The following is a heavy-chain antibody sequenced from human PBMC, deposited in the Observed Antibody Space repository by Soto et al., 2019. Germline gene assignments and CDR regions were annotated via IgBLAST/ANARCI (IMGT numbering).Heavy chain of an antibody. CDR1: GYTFTSYA. Sequence: ASVKVSCKASGYTFTSYAMHWVRQAPGQRLEWMGWINAGNGNTKYSQKFQGRVTITRDTSASTAYMELSSLRSEDTAVYYCARAPFYCSSTSCRPRANWFDPWGQGTLVTVS. D-gene: IGHD2-2*01. CDR3: ARAPFYCSSTSCRPRANWFDP. J-gene: IGHJ5*02. CDR2: INAGNGNT. V-gene: IGHV1-3*01.